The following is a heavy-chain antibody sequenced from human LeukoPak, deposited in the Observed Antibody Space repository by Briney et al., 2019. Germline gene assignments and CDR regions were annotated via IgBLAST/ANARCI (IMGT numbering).Heavy chain of an antibody. CDR1: GYSFTDSY. D-gene: IGHD2-21*01. CDR3: ARADRLDGGPYLIGP. J-gene: IGHJ5*02. CDR2: INPNSGGT. Sequence: GASVKVSCKTSGYSFTDSYIHSVRQAPGQGLEWMGWINPNSGGTSSAQKFQGRVTMTRDTSITTVYMEVSWMTSDDTAIYYCARADRLDGGPYLIGPWGQGTLVTVSS. V-gene: IGHV1-2*02.